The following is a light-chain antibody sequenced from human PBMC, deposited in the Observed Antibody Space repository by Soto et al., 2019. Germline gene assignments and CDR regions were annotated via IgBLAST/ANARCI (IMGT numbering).Light chain of an antibody. CDR3: SSYTTSNTRQIV. CDR2: DVS. J-gene: IGLJ1*01. Sequence: QSVLTQPASVSGSPGQSITISCTGTSSDVGGYNYVSWYQQHPGKAPKFMIYDVSNRPSGVSNRFSGSKSGNTASLTISGLQAEDEADYYCSSYTTSNTRQIVFGTGTKVHV. V-gene: IGLV2-14*01. CDR1: SSDVGGYNY.